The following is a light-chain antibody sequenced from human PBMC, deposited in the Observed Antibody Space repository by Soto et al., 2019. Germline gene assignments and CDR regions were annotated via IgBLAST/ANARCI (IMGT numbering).Light chain of an antibody. V-gene: IGLV1-40*01. Sequence: QSVLTQPPSVSVAPGQRVTSSCTGSSSNIGAGYDLHWYQQLPGTAPKLLIYDDNNRPSGVPDRFSGSKSGTSASLAITGLQAEDEADYYCQSYDSSLSGYVFGTGTKVTVL. CDR2: DDN. CDR1: SSNIGAGYD. J-gene: IGLJ1*01. CDR3: QSYDSSLSGYV.